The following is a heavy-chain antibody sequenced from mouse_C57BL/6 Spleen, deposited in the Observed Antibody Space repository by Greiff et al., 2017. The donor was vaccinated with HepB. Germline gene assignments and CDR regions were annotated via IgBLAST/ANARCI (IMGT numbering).Heavy chain of an antibody. CDR3: ARGATMITSFDY. J-gene: IGHJ2*01. D-gene: IGHD2-4*01. V-gene: IGHV5-4*03. CDR2: ISDGGSYT. CDR1: GFTFSSYA. Sequence: DVMLVESGGGLVKPGGSLKLSCAASGFTFSSYAMSWVRQTPEKRLEWVATISDGGSYTYYPDNVKGRFTISRDNAKNNLYLQMSHLKSEDTAMYYCARGATMITSFDYWGQGTTLTVSS.